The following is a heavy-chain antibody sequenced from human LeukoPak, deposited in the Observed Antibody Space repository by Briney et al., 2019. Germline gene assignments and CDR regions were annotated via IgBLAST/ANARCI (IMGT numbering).Heavy chain of an antibody. J-gene: IGHJ5*02. CDR2: IRYDGSNE. CDR1: GFTFSSYD. CDR3: AKPIITGPTMRGVLDP. Sequence: GGSLRLSCAASGFTFSSYDMHWVRQAPGKGLEWVAFIRYDGSNEYYADSVRGRFTISRDNSKNTLYLQMDSLRAEDTAMYYCAKPIITGPTMRGVLDPWGQGTLVTVSS. D-gene: IGHD1-7*01. V-gene: IGHV3-30*02.